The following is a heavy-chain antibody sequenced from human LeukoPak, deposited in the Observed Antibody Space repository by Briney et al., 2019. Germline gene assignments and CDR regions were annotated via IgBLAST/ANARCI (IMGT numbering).Heavy chain of an antibody. Sequence: GGSLRLSCAASGFTFSSYSMNRVRQAPGKGLEWVSSISSSSSYIYYADSVKGRFTISRDNAKNSLYLQMNSLRAEDTAVYYCARNPRYRVGDYYYYMDVWGKGTTVTVS. J-gene: IGHJ6*03. CDR3: ARNPRYRVGDYYYYMDV. CDR2: ISSSSSYI. CDR1: GFTFSSYS. V-gene: IGHV3-21*01. D-gene: IGHD1-1*01.